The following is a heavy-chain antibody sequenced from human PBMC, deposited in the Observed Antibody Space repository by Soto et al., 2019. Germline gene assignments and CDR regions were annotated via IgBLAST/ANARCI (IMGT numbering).Heavy chain of an antibody. J-gene: IGHJ4*02. CDR2: ISSSSSYI. CDR3: ARVGGIPGYSSSWHTRGQFYFDY. Sequence: EVQLVKSGGGLVEPGGSLILSCAASGFTFSSYSMNWVRQAPGKGLEWVSSISSSSSYIYYADSVKGRFTISRDNAKNSLYLQMNCLRGEDTAVYYCARVGGIPGYSSSWHTRGQFYFDYWGQGTLVTVSS. V-gene: IGHV3-21*01. CDR1: GFTFSSYS. D-gene: IGHD6-13*01.